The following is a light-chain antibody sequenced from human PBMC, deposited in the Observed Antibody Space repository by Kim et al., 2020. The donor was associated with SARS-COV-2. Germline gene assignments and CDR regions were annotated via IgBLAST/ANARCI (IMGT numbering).Light chain of an antibody. J-gene: IGKJ1*01. Sequence: PGERATLSCRASQSVSSIYLAWYQQRPGQAPRLLVYSSSSRATGIPDRFSGSGSGTDFTLTISRLEPEDFAVYYCQQSGSSPWTLGQGTKVDIK. V-gene: IGKV3-20*01. CDR2: SSS. CDR3: QQSGSSPWT. CDR1: QSVSSIY.